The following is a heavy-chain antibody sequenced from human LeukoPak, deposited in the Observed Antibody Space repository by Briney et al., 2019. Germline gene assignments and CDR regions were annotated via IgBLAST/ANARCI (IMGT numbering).Heavy chain of an antibody. D-gene: IGHD5-12*01. V-gene: IGHV3-23*01. J-gene: IGHJ4*02. Sequence: PGGSLRLSCAASGFTATNYAMNWVRQAPGKGLEWVSILIGSNGATDYADSVKGRFTISRDNSKNTLYLQMNSLRAEDTAIYYCAKGADDYFEMGDFDAWGPVTLVTVSS. CDR1: GFTATNYA. CDR3: AKGADDYFEMGDFDA. CDR2: LIGSNGAT.